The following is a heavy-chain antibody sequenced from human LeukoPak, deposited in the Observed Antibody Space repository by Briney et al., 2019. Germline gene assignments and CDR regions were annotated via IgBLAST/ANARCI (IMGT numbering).Heavy chain of an antibody. CDR2: ISTTGDRT. J-gene: IGHJ6*02. D-gene: IGHD6-19*01. CDR3: ARDNSVAVAGIYYYYYGMDV. V-gene: IGHV3-23*01. CDR1: GFTFNSYA. Sequence: SGGSLRLSCAASGFTFNSYAMIWVRQAPGKGLESISSISTTGDRTYYADSVKGRFAISRDNSKNTLYLQMNSLRAEDTAVYYCARDNSVAVAGIYYYYYGMDVWGQGTTVTVSS.